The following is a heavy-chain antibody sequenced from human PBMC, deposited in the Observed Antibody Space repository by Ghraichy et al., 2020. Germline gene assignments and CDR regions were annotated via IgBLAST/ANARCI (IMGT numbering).Heavy chain of an antibody. D-gene: IGHD3-3*01. CDR3: ARDRYDFWSGYKNWFDP. CDR1: GFTFSSYS. J-gene: IGHJ5*02. CDR2: ISSSSSTI. Sequence: GGSLRLSCAASGFTFSSYSMNWVRQAPGKGLEWVSYISSSSSTIYYADSVKGRFTISRDNAKNSLYLQMNSLRAEDTAVYYCARDRYDFWSGYKNWFDPWGQGTLVTVSS. V-gene: IGHV3-48*01.